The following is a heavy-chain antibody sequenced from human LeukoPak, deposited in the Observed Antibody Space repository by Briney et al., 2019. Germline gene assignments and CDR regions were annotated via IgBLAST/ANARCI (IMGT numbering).Heavy chain of an antibody. CDR2: IYTSGST. J-gene: IGHJ4*02. V-gene: IGHV4-61*02. CDR3: AREGDSGYCSGGSCYGWRNLDY. D-gene: IGHD2-15*01. CDR1: GASISIGSFY. Sequence: PSETLSLTCTVSGASISIGSFYWRWIRQPAGKGLEWIGRIYTSGSTDYSPSLKSRVTISVDTSKNQFSLKLSSVTAADTAAYYCAREGDSGYCSGGSCYGWRNLDYWGQGTLVTVSS.